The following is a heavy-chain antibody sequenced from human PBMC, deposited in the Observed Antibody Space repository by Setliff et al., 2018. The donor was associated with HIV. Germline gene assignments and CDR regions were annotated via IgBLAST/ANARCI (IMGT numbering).Heavy chain of an antibody. J-gene: IGHJ4*02. V-gene: IGHV3-15*01. CDR1: GFTFSNAW. D-gene: IGHD6-19*01. CDR3: TTDFLAVAGRGDFDH. Sequence: GGSLRLSCAASGFTFSNAWMNWVRQAPGKGLEWVGRIKSKTDDGTTDNAAPVKGRFTISRDDSKSTLYLQMNSLKTEDTAVYYCTTDFLAVAGRGDFDHWGQGTLVTVSS. CDR2: IKSKTDDGTT.